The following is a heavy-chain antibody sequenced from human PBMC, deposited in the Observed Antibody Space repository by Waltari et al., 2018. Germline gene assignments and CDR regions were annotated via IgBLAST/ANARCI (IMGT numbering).Heavy chain of an antibody. CDR2: IYSGGST. CDR1: GFTVSSNY. V-gene: IGHV3-53*01. Sequence: EVQLVESGGGLIQPGGSLILSCAASGFTVSSNYMSWVRQAPGKGLEWVSVIYSGGSTYYADSVKGRFTISRDNAKNSLYLQMNSLRAEDTAVYYCARDSRQLPFDYWGQGTLVTVSS. J-gene: IGHJ4*02. CDR3: ARDSRQLPFDY. D-gene: IGHD1-26*01.